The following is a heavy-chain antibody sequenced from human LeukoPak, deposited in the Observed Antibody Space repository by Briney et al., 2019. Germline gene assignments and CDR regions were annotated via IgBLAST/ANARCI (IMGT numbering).Heavy chain of an antibody. CDR3: ARDHRYYAADAFDI. CDR1: GYTFTSYD. Sequence: ASVKVSCKASGYTFTSYDINWVRQATGQGLEWMGWISAYNGNTNYAQKLQGRVTMTTDTSTSTAYMELRSLRSDDTAVYYCARDHRYYAADAFDIWGQGTMVTVSS. CDR2: ISAYNGNT. J-gene: IGHJ3*02. V-gene: IGHV1-18*01. D-gene: IGHD2-2*01.